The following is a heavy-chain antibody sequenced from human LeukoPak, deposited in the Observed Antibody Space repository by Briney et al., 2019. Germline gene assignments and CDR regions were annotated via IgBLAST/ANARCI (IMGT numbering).Heavy chain of an antibody. CDR1: GGSISSSPYY. J-gene: IGHJ5*02. V-gene: IGHV4-39*07. CDR3: AKGAGGFSYYNWFDP. D-gene: IGHD5-18*01. Sequence: SENLSLTGTVNGGSISSSPYYWGWIRQPPGKGLEWIGSIYYSGTTHYNPSLESRVTISVDTSKNQFSLKLASVTAADTAIYYCAKGAGGFSYYNWFDPWGQGTLVTVSS. CDR2: IYYSGTT.